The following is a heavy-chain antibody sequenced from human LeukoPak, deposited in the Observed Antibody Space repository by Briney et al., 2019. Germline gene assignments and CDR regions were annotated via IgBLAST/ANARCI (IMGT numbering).Heavy chain of an antibody. V-gene: IGHV1-46*01. CDR2: INPSGGST. J-gene: IGHJ4*02. CDR3: ARDVRYWDYYDSSGYFGGGDY. CDR1: GYIFTSYF. Sequence: GASVKVSCKASGYIFTSYFMHWVRQAPGQGLEWMGLINPSGGSTRYAQKFQGRVTMTRDMSTSTVYMELSSLRSDDTAVYYCARDVRYWDYYDSSGYFGGGDYWGQGTLVTVSS. D-gene: IGHD3-22*01.